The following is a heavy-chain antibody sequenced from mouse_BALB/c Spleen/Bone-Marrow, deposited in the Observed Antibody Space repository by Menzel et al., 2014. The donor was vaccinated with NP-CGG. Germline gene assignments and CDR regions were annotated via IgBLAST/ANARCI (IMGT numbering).Heavy chain of an antibody. CDR1: GFNIKDTY. D-gene: IGHD2-14*01. CDR3: ASYRYGWYFDV. V-gene: IGHV14-3*02. Sequence: VHVKQSGAELVEPGASVKLSCTASGFNIKDTYLHWVKQRPEQGLDWIGRIDPAIFTKYDPKFQGKATITADTSSNTAYLHLSSLTSEDTAVYYCASYRYGWYFDVWGAGTTVTVSS. J-gene: IGHJ1*01. CDR2: IDPAIFT.